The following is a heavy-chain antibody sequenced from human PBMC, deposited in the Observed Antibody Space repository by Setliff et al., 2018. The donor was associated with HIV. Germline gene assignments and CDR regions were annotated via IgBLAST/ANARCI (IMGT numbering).Heavy chain of an antibody. CDR3: ARHLRGGSYYFDY. CDR2: MYYTGST. J-gene: IGHJ4*02. D-gene: IGHD1-26*01. Sequence: SETLSLTCAVYGGSFSGYCWSWIRQPPGKGLEWIGSMYYTGSTYYNPSLKSRVTISVDTSKNQFSLKLSSVTAADTAVPYCARHLRGGSYYFDYWGQGTLVTVSS. CDR1: GGSFSGYC. V-gene: IGHV4-34*01.